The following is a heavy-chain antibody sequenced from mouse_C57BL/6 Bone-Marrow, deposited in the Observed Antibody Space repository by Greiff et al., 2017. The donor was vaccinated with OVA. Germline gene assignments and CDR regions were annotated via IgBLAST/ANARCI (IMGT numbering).Heavy chain of an antibody. CDR1: GFTFSDYG. CDR3: ARNHYGRGFAY. CDR2: ISSGSSTI. Sequence: EVHLVESGGGLVKPGGSLKLSCAASGFTFSDYGMHWVRQAPEKGLEWVAYISSGSSTIYYADTVKGRFTISRDNAKNTLFLQMTSLRSEDTAMYYCARNHYGRGFAYWGQGTLVTVSA. D-gene: IGHD1-1*01. V-gene: IGHV5-17*01. J-gene: IGHJ3*01.